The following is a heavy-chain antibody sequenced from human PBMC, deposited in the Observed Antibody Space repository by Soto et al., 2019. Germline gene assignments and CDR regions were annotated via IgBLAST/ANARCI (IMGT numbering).Heavy chain of an antibody. J-gene: IGHJ4*02. CDR1: GGSFSGYY. CDR2: INHSGST. V-gene: IGHV4-34*01. D-gene: IGHD6-13*01. Sequence: QVQLQQWGAGLLKPSETLSLTCAVYGGSFSGYYWSWIRQPPGKGLEWIGEINHSGSTNYNPSLMSRVTISVDTSKNQFSLKLSSVTAADTAVYYCARGSAGYSSSWYFDYWGQGTLVTVSS. CDR3: ARGSAGYSSSWYFDY.